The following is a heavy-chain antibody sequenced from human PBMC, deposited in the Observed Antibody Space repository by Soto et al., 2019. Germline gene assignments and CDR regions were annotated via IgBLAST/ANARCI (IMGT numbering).Heavy chain of an antibody. D-gene: IGHD4-17*01. J-gene: IGHJ6*02. Sequence: EVQLLESGGGLVQPGGSLRLSCAASGFTFSSYAMSWVRQAPGKGLEWVSAISGSGGSTYYADSVKGRFTISRDNSKNTLYLQMNSLRAEDTAVYYCAKGVGGDGAYYYYGMDVWGQGTMVTVSS. V-gene: IGHV3-23*01. CDR1: GFTFSSYA. CDR3: AKGVGGDGAYYYYGMDV. CDR2: ISGSGGST.